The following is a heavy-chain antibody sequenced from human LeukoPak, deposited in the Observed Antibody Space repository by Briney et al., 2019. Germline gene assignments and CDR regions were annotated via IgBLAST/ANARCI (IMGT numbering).Heavy chain of an antibody. J-gene: IGHJ4*02. D-gene: IGHD3-9*01. CDR2: IYYSGST. CDR3: ARSNYDILTGYYPPDY. Sequence: SETLSLTCTVPGGSISSYYWSWIRQPPRKGLGWIWYIYYSGSTNYNPSLKSRVTISVDTSKNRFSLKLNSVTAADTAGYYFARSNYDILTGYYPPDYWGQGTLVTVSS. CDR1: GGSISSYY. V-gene: IGHV4-59*01.